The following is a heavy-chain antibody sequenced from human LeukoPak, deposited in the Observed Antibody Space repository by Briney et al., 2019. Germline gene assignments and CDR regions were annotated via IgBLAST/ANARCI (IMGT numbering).Heavy chain of an antibody. CDR1: GFTFSSYA. J-gene: IGHJ4*02. CDR2: ISGSGGST. Sequence: PGGSLRLSCAASGFTFSSYAMSWVRQAPGKGLEWVSAISGSGGSTYYADSVKGRFTISRDNSKNTLYLQMNSLRAEDTAVYYCAKDSMDTIKQPRTKQQLVPKGYFDYWGQGTLVTVSS. V-gene: IGHV3-23*01. D-gene: IGHD6-13*01. CDR3: AKDSMDTIKQPRTKQQLVPKGYFDY.